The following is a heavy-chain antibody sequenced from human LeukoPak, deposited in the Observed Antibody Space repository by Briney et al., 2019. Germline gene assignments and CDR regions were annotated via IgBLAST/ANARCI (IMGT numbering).Heavy chain of an antibody. D-gene: IGHD5-18*01. CDR3: ARHLSGVTGYTYGRGIDY. CDR2: IKKDGSEK. Sequence: GGSLRLSCVASGFTFSSYWMSWVRQAPGKGLEWVANIKKDGSEKYYVDSVKGRFTISRDNAKTSLYLQMISLRAEDTAVYYCARHLSGVTGYTYGRGIDYWGQGTLVTVSS. V-gene: IGHV3-7*01. J-gene: IGHJ4*02. CDR1: GFTFSSYW.